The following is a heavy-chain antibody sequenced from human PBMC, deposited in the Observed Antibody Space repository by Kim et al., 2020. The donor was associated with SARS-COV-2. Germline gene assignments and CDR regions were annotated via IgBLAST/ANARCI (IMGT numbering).Heavy chain of an antibody. CDR2: ISGGGVNN. Sequence: GGSLRLSCIASGFPFDSYDMSRVRQAPGKGLEWVSAISGGGVNNYYADSVRGLFNTSKDTTNDLLLLLINSMTDETTVYYYSVNGVSKNGYDASYYYAM. D-gene: IGHD5-18*01. J-gene: IGHJ6*03. CDR3: VNGVSKNGYDASYYYAM. V-gene: IGHV3-23*01. CDR1: GFPFDSYD.